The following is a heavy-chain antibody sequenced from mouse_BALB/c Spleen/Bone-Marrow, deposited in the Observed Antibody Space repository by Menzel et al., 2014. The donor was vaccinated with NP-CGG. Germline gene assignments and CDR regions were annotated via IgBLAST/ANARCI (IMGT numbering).Heavy chain of an antibody. J-gene: IGHJ3*01. Sequence: QVQLQQPGADLVRPGASVKLSCKTSGYTFTNYWINWLKPRPGQGLEWIGNISPSNIHTNYNQKFKDKATLTVDKSSSTAYMQLSSPTSEDSAVYYCAKYDYGFTFWGQGTLVTVSA. CDR3: AKYDYGFTF. D-gene: IGHD1-1*01. V-gene: IGHV1-69*02. CDR2: ISPSNIHT. CDR1: GYTFTNYW.